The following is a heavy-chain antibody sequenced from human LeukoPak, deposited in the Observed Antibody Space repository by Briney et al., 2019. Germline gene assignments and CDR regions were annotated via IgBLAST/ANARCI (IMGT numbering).Heavy chain of an antibody. CDR3: ARDAQFTVVVPAAKLNYMDV. D-gene: IGHD2-2*01. J-gene: IGHJ6*03. Sequence: ASVKVSCKASGYTFTDYYMHWVRQAPGQGLERMGWINPNSGGTDSAQKFQGRVTVTWDTSIRTVYMEVRRLRSDDTAIYYCARDAQFTVVVPAAKLNYMDVWGKGTTVTVSS. V-gene: IGHV1-2*02. CDR1: GYTFTDYY. CDR2: INPNSGGT.